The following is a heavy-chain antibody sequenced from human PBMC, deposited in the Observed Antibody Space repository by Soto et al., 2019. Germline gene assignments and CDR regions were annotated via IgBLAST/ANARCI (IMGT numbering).Heavy chain of an antibody. CDR2: INSDGSRI. D-gene: IGHD6-19*01. V-gene: IGHV3-74*01. J-gene: IGHJ4*01. CDR1: GFTFSNYW. CDR3: AGGWSFDY. Sequence: GGSLRLSSTASGFTFSNYWMHWVRQAPGKGLVWVSRINSDGSRINYADSVKGRFTISRDNAKNTLYLQMNSLRAGDTAVYFCAGGWSFDYWGHGTLVTVSS.